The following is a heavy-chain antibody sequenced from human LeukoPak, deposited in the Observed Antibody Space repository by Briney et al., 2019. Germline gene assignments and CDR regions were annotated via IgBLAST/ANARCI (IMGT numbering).Heavy chain of an antibody. CDR2: IIPIFGTT. J-gene: IGHJ5*02. Sequence: GASVKVSCKAPGGTFSNYAISWVRQAPGQGLEWMGGIIPIFGTTNYAQKFQGRVTITADESTSTAYMEVSSLRSEDTAVYYCARAMSGAGSYYMAWFDPWGQGTLVTVSS. D-gene: IGHD3-10*01. CDR1: GGTFSNYA. V-gene: IGHV1-69*13. CDR3: ARAMSGAGSYYMAWFDP.